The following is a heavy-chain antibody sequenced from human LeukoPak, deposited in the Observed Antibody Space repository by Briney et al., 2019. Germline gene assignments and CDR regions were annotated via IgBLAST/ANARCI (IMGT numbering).Heavy chain of an antibody. CDR2: ISSSSSYI. V-gene: IGHV3-21*01. CDR1: GFTFSSYS. J-gene: IGHJ4*02. D-gene: IGHD3-22*01. Sequence: GGSLRLSCAASGFTFSSYSMNWVRQAPGKGLEWVSSISSSSSYIYYADSVKGRFTISRDNAKNSLYLQMNSLRAEDTAVYYCARAYYYDSSGVPYYFDYWGQGALVTVSS. CDR3: ARAYYYDSSGVPYYFDY.